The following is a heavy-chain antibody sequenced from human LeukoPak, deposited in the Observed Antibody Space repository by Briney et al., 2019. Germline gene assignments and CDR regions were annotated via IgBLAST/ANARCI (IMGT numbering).Heavy chain of an antibody. Sequence: SQTLSLTCVISGDSVSSTTITWNWIRQSPSRGLEWLSRTYYRSKWNHDFAVSVKSRITVNPDSSRNQLSLQLNSVTPEDAAVYYCARGRSPNWFDLWGPGTLITVSS. CDR3: ARGRSPNWFDL. CDR1: GDSVSSTTIT. CDR2: TYYRSKWNH. J-gene: IGHJ5*02. V-gene: IGHV6-1*01.